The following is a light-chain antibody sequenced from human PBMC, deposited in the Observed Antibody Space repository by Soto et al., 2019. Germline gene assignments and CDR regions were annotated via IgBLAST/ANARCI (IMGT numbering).Light chain of an antibody. CDR3: AAWDDSLSGVV. J-gene: IGLJ2*01. CDR1: SSNFGSNY. V-gene: IGLV1-47*01. Sequence: QSVLTQPPSASGTPGQRVTISCSGSSSNFGSNYVYWYQQLPGTAPKLLIYRNNERPSGVPDRFSGSKSGTSASLAISGLRSEDEADYSCAAWDDSLSGVVFGGGTKLTVL. CDR2: RNN.